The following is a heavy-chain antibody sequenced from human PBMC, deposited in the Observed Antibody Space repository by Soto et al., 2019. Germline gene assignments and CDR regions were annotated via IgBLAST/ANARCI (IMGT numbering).Heavy chain of an antibody. CDR2: TYYRSKWYN. CDR3: ARSPRRVAVAASFDAFDI. J-gene: IGHJ3*02. Sequence: PSQTLSLTCDISGDKVSTNSAAWNWIRQSPSRGLEWLGRTYYRSKWYNDYARSVKSRITVNADTSKNQFSLQLNSVTPEDTAIYYCARSPRRVAVAASFDAFDIWGQGTMVTVSS. CDR1: GDKVSTNSAA. V-gene: IGHV6-1*01. D-gene: IGHD2-15*01.